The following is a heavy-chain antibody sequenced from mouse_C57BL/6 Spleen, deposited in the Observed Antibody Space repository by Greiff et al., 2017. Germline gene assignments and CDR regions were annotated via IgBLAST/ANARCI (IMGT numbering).Heavy chain of an antibody. CDR3: ARREFWYFDV. CDR2: IYPGSGST. Sequence: VQLQQPGAELVKPGASVTMSCKASGYTFTSYWITWVKQGPGQGLEWIGDIYPGSGSTNYNEKFKSKTTLTVDTSSSTAYMQLSSLTSEDSAVYYCARREFWYFDVWGTGTTVTVSS. V-gene: IGHV1-55*01. J-gene: IGHJ1*03. CDR1: GYTFTSYW.